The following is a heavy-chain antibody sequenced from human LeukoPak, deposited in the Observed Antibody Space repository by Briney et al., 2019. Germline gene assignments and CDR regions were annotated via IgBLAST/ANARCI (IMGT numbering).Heavy chain of an antibody. V-gene: IGHV4-61*02. D-gene: IGHD5-18*01. CDR1: GGSISSGSYY. Sequence: PSQTLSLTCTVSGGSISSGSYYWSWIRQPAGKGLEWIGRIYTSGSTNYNPSLKSRVTISVDTSKNQFSLKLSSVTAADTAVYYCARHLSAMGYWGQGTLVTVSS. CDR2: IYTSGST. CDR3: ARHLSAMGY. J-gene: IGHJ4*02.